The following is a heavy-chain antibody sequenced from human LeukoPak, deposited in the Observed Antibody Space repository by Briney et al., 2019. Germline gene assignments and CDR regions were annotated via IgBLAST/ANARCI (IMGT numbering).Heavy chain of an antibody. J-gene: IGHJ6*03. CDR3: ARLDIVVVPAATKDYYYYYMDV. Sequence: KPSETLSLTCTVSGGSISSYYWSWIRQPPGKGLKWIGYIYYSGSTNYNPSLKSRVTISVDTSKNQFSLKLSSVTAADTAVYYCARLDIVVVPAATKDYYYYYMDVWGKGTTVTVSS. D-gene: IGHD2-2*03. CDR1: GGSISSYY. CDR2: IYYSGST. V-gene: IGHV4-59*01.